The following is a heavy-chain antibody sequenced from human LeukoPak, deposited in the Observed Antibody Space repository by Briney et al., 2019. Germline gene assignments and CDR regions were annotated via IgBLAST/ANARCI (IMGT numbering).Heavy chain of an antibody. V-gene: IGHV1-3*03. CDR2: INAGNGNT. CDR3: AREFDSMGIFWFDP. J-gene: IGHJ5*02. CDR1: GYTFTSYA. Sequence: ASVKVSCKASGYTFTSYAMHWVRQAPGQRLEWMGWINAGNGNTKYSQEFQGRVTITRDTSASTAYMELSSLRSEDMAVYYCAREFDSMGIFWFDPWGQGTLVTVSS. D-gene: IGHD2-21*01.